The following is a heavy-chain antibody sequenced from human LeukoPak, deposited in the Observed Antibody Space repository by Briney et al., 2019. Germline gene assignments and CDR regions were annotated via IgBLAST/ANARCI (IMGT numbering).Heavy chain of an antibody. CDR2: IYPGDSDT. V-gene: IGHV5-51*01. J-gene: IGHJ4*02. CDR3: ARYHSSSWYYFDY. D-gene: IGHD6-13*01. Sequence: GESLQISCKGSGYSFTSYWIGWVRQMPGKGLEWMGIIYPGDSDTRYSPSFQGQVTISADKSISTAYLQWSSLKASDTAMYYCARYHSSSWYYFDYWGQGTLVTVSS. CDR1: GYSFTSYW.